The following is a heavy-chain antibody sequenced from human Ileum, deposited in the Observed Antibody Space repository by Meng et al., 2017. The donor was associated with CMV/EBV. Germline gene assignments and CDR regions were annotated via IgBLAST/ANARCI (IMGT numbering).Heavy chain of an antibody. V-gene: IGHV1-2*02. CDR1: GYTFTGHY. D-gene: IGHD2-2*01. CDR2: INPNSGGA. J-gene: IGHJ6*02. CDR3: AREDIVVVPAAKKSYGMDV. Sequence: ASVKVSCKTSGYTFTGHYLHWVRQAPGQGLEWMGWINPNSGGANYAQKFQGRVTMTRDTSITTAYMELDRLTFDDTAVYYCAREDIVVVPAAKKSYGMDVWGQGTTVTVSS.